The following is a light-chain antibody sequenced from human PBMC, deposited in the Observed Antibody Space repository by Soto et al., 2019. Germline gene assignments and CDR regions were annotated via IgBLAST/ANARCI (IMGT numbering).Light chain of an antibody. J-gene: IGKJ1*01. CDR1: QIISTY. Sequence: DIQMTQSPSSLSASVGDRVTISCRASQIISTYLTWYQQKPGTAPRLLISRASSVKSGVPPRFSGSGSGRDFTLTISSLRPEDIATYFCQQSYTSPPWTFGQGTKVEVK. CDR3: QQSYTSPPWT. V-gene: IGKV1-39*01. CDR2: RAS.